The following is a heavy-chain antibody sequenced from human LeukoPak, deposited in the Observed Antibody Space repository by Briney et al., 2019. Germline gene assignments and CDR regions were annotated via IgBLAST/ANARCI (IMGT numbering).Heavy chain of an antibody. J-gene: IGHJ4*02. CDR1: GFTFSSYG. Sequence: GGSLRLSCAASGFTFSSYGMSWVRQAPGKGLEWVSAISGSGGSTYYADSVKGRFTISRDNSKNTLYLQMNSLRAEDTAVYYCAKDSRAYCGGDCLFDYWGQGTLVTVSS. CDR3: AKDSRAYCGGDCLFDY. V-gene: IGHV3-23*01. D-gene: IGHD2-21*02. CDR2: ISGSGGST.